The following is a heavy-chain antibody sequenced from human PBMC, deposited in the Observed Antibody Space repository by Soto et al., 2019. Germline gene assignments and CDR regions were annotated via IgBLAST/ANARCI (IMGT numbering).Heavy chain of an antibody. V-gene: IGHV3-23*01. CDR3: AKRRGAGGHFDY. J-gene: IGHJ4*02. CDR2: VSIGGST. Sequence: PGGSLRLSCAASGFTFSSYAMGWVRQGPGKGLEWVAVVSIGGSTHYADSVRGRFTISRDNSKNTLSLQMNSPTAEDTAVYFCAKRRGAGGHFDYWGQGALVTAPQ. D-gene: IGHD2-15*01. CDR1: GFTFSSYA.